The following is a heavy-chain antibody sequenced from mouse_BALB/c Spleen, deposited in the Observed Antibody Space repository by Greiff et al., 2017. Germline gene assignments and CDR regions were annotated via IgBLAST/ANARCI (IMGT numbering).Heavy chain of an antibody. CDR1: GFTFSDYY. Sequence: EVKLVESGGGLVKPGGSLKLSCAASGFTFSDYYMYWVRQTPEKRLEWVATISDGGSYTYYPDSVKGRFTISRDNAKNNLYLQMSSLKSEDTAMYYCAREGSSLYYYAMDYWGQGTSVTVSS. V-gene: IGHV5-4*02. CDR3: AREGSSLYYYAMDY. D-gene: IGHD1-1*01. J-gene: IGHJ4*01. CDR2: ISDGGSYT.